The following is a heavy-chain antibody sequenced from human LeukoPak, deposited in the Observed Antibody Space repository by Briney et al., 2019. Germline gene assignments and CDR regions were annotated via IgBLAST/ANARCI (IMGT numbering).Heavy chain of an antibody. D-gene: IGHD5-24*01. CDR2: ISYDGSNK. CDR1: GFTFSSYA. CDR3: ARDRGRDGYKQYPRFDY. V-gene: IGHV3-30-3*01. Sequence: PGRSLRLSCATSGFTFSSYAMHWVRQAPGKGLEWVAVISYDGSNKYYADSVKGRFTISRDNSKNTLYLQMNSLRAEDTAVYYCARDRGRDGYKQYPRFDYWGQGTLVTVSS. J-gene: IGHJ4*02.